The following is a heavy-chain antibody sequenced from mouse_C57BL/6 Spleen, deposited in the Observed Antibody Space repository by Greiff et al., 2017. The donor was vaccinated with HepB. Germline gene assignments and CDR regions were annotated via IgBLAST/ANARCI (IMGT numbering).Heavy chain of an antibody. D-gene: IGHD2-4*01. CDR2: ISYDGSN. V-gene: IGHV3-6*01. CDR1: GYSITSGYY. J-gene: IGHJ4*01. CDR3: ASGYDYDGTGAYAMDY. Sequence: EVQLVESGPGLVKPSQSLSLTCSVTGYSITSGYYWNWIRQFPGNKLEWMGYISYDGSNNYNPSLKNRISITRDTSKNQFFLKLNSVTTEDTATYYCASGYDYDGTGAYAMDYWGQGTSVTVSS.